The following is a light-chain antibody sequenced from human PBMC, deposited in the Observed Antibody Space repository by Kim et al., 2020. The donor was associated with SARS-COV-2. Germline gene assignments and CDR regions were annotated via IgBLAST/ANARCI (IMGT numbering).Light chain of an antibody. CDR2: AAS. CDR1: QGISSY. J-gene: IGKJ1*01. V-gene: IGKV1-8*01. CDR3: QQYYSYPWT. Sequence: PSTGDRVTITCRASQGISSYLAWYQQKPGKAPKLLIYAASTLQSGVPSRFSGSGSGTDFTLTISCLQSEDFATYYCQQYYSYPWTFGQGTKVDIK.